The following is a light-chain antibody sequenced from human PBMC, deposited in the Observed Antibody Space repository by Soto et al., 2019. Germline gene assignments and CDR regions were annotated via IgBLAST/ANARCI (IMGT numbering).Light chain of an antibody. CDR1: SSDVGGYNY. Sequence: QSALTQPRSVSGSHGQSVTISCTGTSSDVGGYNYVSWYQQHPGKAPRLMIYDVSKRPSGVPDRFSGSKSGNTASLTISGLQAADEADYYCCSYAGTVVFGGGTKLTVL. J-gene: IGLJ2*01. CDR3: CSYAGTVV. V-gene: IGLV2-11*01. CDR2: DVS.